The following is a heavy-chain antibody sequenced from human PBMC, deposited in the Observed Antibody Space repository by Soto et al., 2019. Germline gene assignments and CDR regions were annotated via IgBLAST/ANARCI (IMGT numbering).Heavy chain of an antibody. D-gene: IGHD2-2*01. V-gene: IGHV3-33*01. Sequence: GGSLRLSCAASGFTFSSYGMHWVRQAPGKGLEWVAVIWYDGSNKYYADSVKGRLTISRDNSKNTLYLQMNSLRAEDTAVYYCARDRCSSTSCYYYYYYYYGMDVWGQGTTVTVSS. CDR1: GFTFSSYG. CDR3: ARDRCSSTSCYYYYYYYYGMDV. CDR2: IWYDGSNK. J-gene: IGHJ6*02.